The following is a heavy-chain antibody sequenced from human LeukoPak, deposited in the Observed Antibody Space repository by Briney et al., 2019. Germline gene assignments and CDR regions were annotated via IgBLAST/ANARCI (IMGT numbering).Heavy chain of an antibody. CDR3: AKDRRTDVLRFLEWLFI. CDR2: IRYDGSNK. V-gene: IGHV3-30*02. J-gene: IGHJ4*02. Sequence: GGSLRLSCAASGFTFSSYGMHWVRQAPGKGLEWVAFIRYDGSNKYYADSVKGRFTISRDNSTNTLYLQMNSLRAEDTAVYYCAKDRRTDVLRFLEWLFIWGQGTLVTVSS. CDR1: GFTFSSYG. D-gene: IGHD3-3*01.